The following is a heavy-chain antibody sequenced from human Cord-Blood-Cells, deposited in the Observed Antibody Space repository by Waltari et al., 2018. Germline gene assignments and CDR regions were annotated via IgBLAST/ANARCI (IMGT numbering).Heavy chain of an antibody. Sequence: EVQLVESGGGLVQPGGSLRLSCAASGFTFSSYEMNWVRQAPGKGLEWVSYISSSGSTINYADSVKGRFTISRDNAKNSLYLQMNSLRAEDTAVYYCARDGVEYYFDYWGQGTLVTVSS. CDR2: ISSSGSTI. CDR1: GFTFSSYE. D-gene: IGHD2-8*01. CDR3: ARDGVEYYFDY. V-gene: IGHV3-48*03. J-gene: IGHJ4*02.